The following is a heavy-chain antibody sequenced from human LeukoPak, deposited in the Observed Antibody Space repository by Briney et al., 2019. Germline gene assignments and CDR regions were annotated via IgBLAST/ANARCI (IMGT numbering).Heavy chain of an antibody. V-gene: IGHV3-9*01. Sequence: GGSLRLSCAASGFTFDDYAMHWVRQAPGKGLEWVSGISWSSGSIGYADSVKGRFTISRDNAKNSLYLQMNSLRAEDTALYYCAKGQDLDDAFDIWGQGTMVTVSS. CDR2: ISWSSGSI. CDR1: GFTFDDYA. CDR3: AKGQDLDDAFDI. J-gene: IGHJ3*02.